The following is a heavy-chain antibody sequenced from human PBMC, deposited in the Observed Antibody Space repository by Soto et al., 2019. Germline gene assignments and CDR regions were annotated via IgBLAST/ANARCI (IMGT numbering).Heavy chain of an antibody. V-gene: IGHV4-39*01. CDR3: ARPNYCWYHWFDH. CDR2: IYYTGST. CDR1: GGSINRSGYY. Sequence: SETLSLTCTLSGGSINRSGYYWGWIRQPPGKGLEWIGSIYYTGSTYYNPSLKSRATISVDTSKNQFSLNLSSVTAADTAIYSCARPNYCWYHWFDHWGQGTLVTVSS. J-gene: IGHJ5*02. D-gene: IGHD6-13*01.